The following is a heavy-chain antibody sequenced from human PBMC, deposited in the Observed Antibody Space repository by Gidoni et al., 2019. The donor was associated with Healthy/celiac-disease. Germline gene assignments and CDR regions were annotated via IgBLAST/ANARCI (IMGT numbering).Heavy chain of an antibody. D-gene: IGHD6-19*01. CDR2: ISWNSGSI. Sequence: EVPLLESGGGLVQPGRSLRLSCAASGFTFDDYAMHWVRQAPGKCLEWVSGISWNSGSIGYADSVKGRFTISRDNAKNSLYLQMNSLRAEDTALYYCAKESSVAGTFDYWGQGTLVTVSS. CDR3: AKESSVAGTFDY. J-gene: IGHJ4*02. V-gene: IGHV3-9*01. CDR1: GFTFDDYA.